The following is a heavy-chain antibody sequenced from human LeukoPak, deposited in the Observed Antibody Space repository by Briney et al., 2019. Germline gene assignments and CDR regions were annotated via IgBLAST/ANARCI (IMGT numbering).Heavy chain of an antibody. V-gene: IGHV4-59*08. CDR3: ARLGLRGSQYPFDY. D-gene: IGHD3-16*01. CDR1: SVSISSYY. Sequence: SSETLSLTCTVSSVSISSYYWSWIRQPPGKGLEGVGYIYYSGSTNYNPSLKSRVTISVDTSKNQFSLKLSSVTAADTAVYYCARLGLRGSQYPFDYWGQGTLVTVSS. J-gene: IGHJ4*02. CDR2: IYYSGST.